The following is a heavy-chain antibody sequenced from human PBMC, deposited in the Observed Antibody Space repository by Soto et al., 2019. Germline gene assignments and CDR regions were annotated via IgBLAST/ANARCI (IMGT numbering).Heavy chain of an antibody. V-gene: IGHV3-23*01. J-gene: IGHJ4*02. CDR2: ISGSGGST. CDR1: GFTFSSYA. D-gene: IGHD3-10*01. CDR3: AKDRPDSGSYYSYFDY. Sequence: XGSLRLSCAASGFTFSSYAMNWVRQAPGRGLEWVSFISGSGGSTYYADSVKGRFTISRDNSKNTLYLQMYSLRAEDTAVYYCAKDRPDSGSYYSYFDYWGQGPLATVSS.